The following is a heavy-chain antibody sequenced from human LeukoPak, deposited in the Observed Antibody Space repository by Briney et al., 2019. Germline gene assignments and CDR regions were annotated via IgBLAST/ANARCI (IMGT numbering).Heavy chain of an antibody. V-gene: IGHV4-59*01. D-gene: IGHD3-22*01. J-gene: IGHJ3*02. CDR1: GGSISSYY. CDR3: AREDVYYYNSSGNLNAFDI. Sequence: SETLSLTCTVSGGSISSYYWSWIRQPPGKGLEWIGYIYYSGSTNYNPSLKSRVTISVDTSKNQFSLKLSSVTAADTAVYYCAREDVYYYNSSGNLNAFDIWGQGTMVTVSS. CDR2: IYYSGST.